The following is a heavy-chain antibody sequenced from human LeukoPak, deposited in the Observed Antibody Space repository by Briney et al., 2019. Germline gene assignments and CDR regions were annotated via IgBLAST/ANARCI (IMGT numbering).Heavy chain of an antibody. J-gene: IGHJ5*02. CDR3: ARDNSLDDNAWWFDP. CDR1: GYTFTSYY. CDR2: INPSGGST. D-gene: IGHD3-22*01. Sequence: ASVKVSCKASGYTFTSYYMHWVRQAPGQGLEWMGIINPSGGSTSYAQKFQGRVTMTRDMSTSTDYLELSSLRSEDTAIYYCARDNSLDDNAWWFDPWGQGTLVTVSS. V-gene: IGHV1-46*01.